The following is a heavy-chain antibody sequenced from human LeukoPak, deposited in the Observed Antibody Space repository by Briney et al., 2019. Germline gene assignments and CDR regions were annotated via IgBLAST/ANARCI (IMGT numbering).Heavy chain of an antibody. CDR1: GFTFNNYG. CDR2: IWYDGSNK. Sequence: GGSLRLSCAASGFTFNNYGMHWVSQAPGKGLEWVAAIWYDGSNKYYADSVKGRFTISRDNSKNTLYLQMNSLRAEDTALYYCARGQEYYYDSSAYSKFDYWGQGTLVTVSS. CDR3: ARGQEYYYDSSAYSKFDY. D-gene: IGHD3-22*01. J-gene: IGHJ4*02. V-gene: IGHV3-33*01.